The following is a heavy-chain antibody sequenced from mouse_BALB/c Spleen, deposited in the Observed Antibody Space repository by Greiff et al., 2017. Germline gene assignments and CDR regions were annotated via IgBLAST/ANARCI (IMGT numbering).Heavy chain of an antibody. CDR2: IDPANGNT. CDR1: GFNIKDTY. D-gene: IGHD2-4*01. Sequence: VQLQQSGAELVKPGASVKLSCTASGFNIKDTYMHWVKQRPEQGLEWIGRIDPANGNTKYDPKFQGKATITADTSSNTAYLQLSSLTSEDTAVYYCALITTENYWGQGTTLTVSS. V-gene: IGHV14-3*02. J-gene: IGHJ2*01. CDR3: ALITTENY.